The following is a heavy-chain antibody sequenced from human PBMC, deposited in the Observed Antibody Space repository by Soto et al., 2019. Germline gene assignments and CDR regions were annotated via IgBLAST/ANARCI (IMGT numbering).Heavy chain of an antibody. D-gene: IGHD2-21*01. Sequence: SESLSLTCTVSGSCISSYYWSWIRQHPGKGLEWIGYIYYSGSTNYNPSLKSRVTISVDTSKNQFSLKLSSVTAADTAVYYCARVAYSAGSIPLDYWGQRTMVSVSS. CDR1: GSCISSYY. J-gene: IGHJ4*02. CDR3: ARVAYSAGSIPLDY. CDR2: IYYSGST. V-gene: IGHV4-59*01.